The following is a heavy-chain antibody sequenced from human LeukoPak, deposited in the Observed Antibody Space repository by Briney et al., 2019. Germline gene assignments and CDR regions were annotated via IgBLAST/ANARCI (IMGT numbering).Heavy chain of an antibody. J-gene: IGHJ4*02. Sequence: PGGSLRLSCAASGCTFSSYAMSWVRQAPGKGLEWVSAISGSGGSTYYADSVKGRFTISRDKSKNTPYLQMNSLRAEDTAVYYCAKTMVRQADYWGQGTLVTVSS. CDR3: AKTMVRQADY. CDR1: GCTFSSYA. CDR2: ISGSGGST. V-gene: IGHV3-23*01. D-gene: IGHD3-10*01.